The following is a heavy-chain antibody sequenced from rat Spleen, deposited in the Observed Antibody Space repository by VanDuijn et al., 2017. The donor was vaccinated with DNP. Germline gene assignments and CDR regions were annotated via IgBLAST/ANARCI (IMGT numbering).Heavy chain of an antibody. V-gene: IGHV4-2*01. CDR1: GFNFNDYW. J-gene: IGHJ3*01. CDR3: ATDAVAY. Sequence: EVKLVESGGGLVQPGRSLKLSCAASGFNFNDYWMAWVRQAPGKGLEWIGEINKGSSTINYTPSLKDKFTISRDNAQKTLYLQMNNLGSEDTAIYYCATDAVAYWGQGTLVTVSS. CDR2: INKGSSTI.